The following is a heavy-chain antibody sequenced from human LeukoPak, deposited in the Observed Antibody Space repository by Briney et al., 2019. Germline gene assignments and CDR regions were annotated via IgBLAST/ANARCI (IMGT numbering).Heavy chain of an antibody. J-gene: IGHJ4*02. Sequence: GGSLRLSCAASGFTFSSYAMHWVRQAPGKGLEWVAVISYDGSNKYYADSVKGRFTISRDNSKNTLYLQMNSLRAEDTAVYYCARAGGALDYWGQGTLVTAPS. CDR1: GFTFSSYA. CDR2: ISYDGSNK. D-gene: IGHD2-21*01. CDR3: ARAGGALDY. V-gene: IGHV3-30-3*01.